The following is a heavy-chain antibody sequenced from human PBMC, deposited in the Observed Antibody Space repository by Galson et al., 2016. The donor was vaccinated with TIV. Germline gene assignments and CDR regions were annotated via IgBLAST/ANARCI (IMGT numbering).Heavy chain of an antibody. D-gene: IGHD3-3*01. Sequence: SVKVSCKASGGTFSNYGISWLRQAPGQGLEWMGEIIPMSSTAHYAQHLQGRVTISADKSTTTAYLELRSLTSDETAVYYWARAIGKTGEYFGVLISRPYLDLWGRGTLVTVSS. J-gene: IGHJ2*01. CDR3: ARAIGKTGEYFGVLISRPYLDL. CDR1: GGTFSNYG. CDR2: IIPMSSTA. V-gene: IGHV1-69*06.